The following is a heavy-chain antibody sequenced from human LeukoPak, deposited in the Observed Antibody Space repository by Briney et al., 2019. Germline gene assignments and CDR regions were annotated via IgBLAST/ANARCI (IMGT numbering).Heavy chain of an antibody. D-gene: IGHD6-19*01. CDR3: ARSLAGIAVAGPAYNWFDP. V-gene: IGHV4-61*02. Sequence: PSETQSLTCTVSGGSISSGSYYWSWIRQPAGKGLEWIGRIYTSGSTNYNPSLKSRVTISVDTSKNQFSLKLSSVTAADTAVYYCARSLAGIAVAGPAYNWFDPWGQGTLVTVSS. CDR2: IYTSGST. CDR1: GGSISSGSYY. J-gene: IGHJ5*02.